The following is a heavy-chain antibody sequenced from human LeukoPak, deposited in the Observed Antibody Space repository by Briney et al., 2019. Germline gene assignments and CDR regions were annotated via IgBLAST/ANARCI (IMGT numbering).Heavy chain of an antibody. CDR1: GGSISSYY. CDR3: ARDLSGSYSAPFDY. J-gene: IGHJ4*02. V-gene: IGHV4-59*12. D-gene: IGHD1-26*01. Sequence: SETLSLTCTVSGGSISSYYWSWIRQPPGKGLEWIGYIYYSGSTNYNPSLKSRVTMSVDTSKNQFSLKLSSVTAADTAVYYCARDLSGSYSAPFDYWGQGTLVTVSS. CDR2: IYYSGST.